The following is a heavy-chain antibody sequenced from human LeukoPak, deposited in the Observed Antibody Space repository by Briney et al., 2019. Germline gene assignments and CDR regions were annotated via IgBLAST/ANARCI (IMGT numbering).Heavy chain of an antibody. CDR3: ARGEDGYNYYNY. J-gene: IGHJ4*02. D-gene: IGHD5-24*01. Sequence: SETLSLTCTVSGGSISGYSWSWIRQPPAKGLEWIGYIYYSGSTDYNPSLKSRVTISVDTSKNQFSLKLRSVTAADTAVYYCARGEDGYNYYNYWGQGTLVTVSS. V-gene: IGHV4-59*01. CDR1: GGSISGYS. CDR2: IYYSGST.